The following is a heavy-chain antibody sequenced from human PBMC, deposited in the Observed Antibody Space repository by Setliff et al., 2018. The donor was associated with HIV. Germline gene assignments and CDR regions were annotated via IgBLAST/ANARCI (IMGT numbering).Heavy chain of an antibody. CDR3: VRAPGVTPFDH. Sequence: SETLSLTCGVSGGSISSGNWWSWVRQSPGKGLEWIGEIYHSGTTNYSPSLRSRVTISVDKFNNQFFLNLTSVTAADTAIYFCVRAPGVTPFDHWGPGTLVTVSS. CDR2: IYHSGTT. CDR1: GGSISSGNW. D-gene: IGHD2-21*02. V-gene: IGHV4-4*02. J-gene: IGHJ4*02.